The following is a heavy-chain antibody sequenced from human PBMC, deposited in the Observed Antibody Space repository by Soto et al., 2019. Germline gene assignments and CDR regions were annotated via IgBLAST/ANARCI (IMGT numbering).Heavy chain of an antibody. CDR3: ARGYTGYCSGGTCYWFDP. D-gene: IGHD2-15*01. Sequence: GGSVRLSCAASGFSFSSYSMNWVRQAPGKGLEWVSSISSSASHINYADSVKGRFTISRDNAKKSLYLQMNSLRAEGTAVYYCARGYTGYCSGGTCYWFDPWGQGTLLTVSS. V-gene: IGHV3-21*01. CDR2: ISSSASHI. CDR1: GFSFSSYS. J-gene: IGHJ5*02.